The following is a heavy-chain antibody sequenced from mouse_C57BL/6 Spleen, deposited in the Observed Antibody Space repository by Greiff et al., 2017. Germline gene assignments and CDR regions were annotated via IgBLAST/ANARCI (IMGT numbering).Heavy chain of an antibody. D-gene: IGHD2-3*01. CDR1: GYTFTSYW. CDR2: IDPSDSYT. Sequence: QVQLQQSGAELVKPGASVKLSCKASGYTFTSYWMQWVKQRPGQGLEWIGEIDPSDSYTNSNQKFKGKATLTVDTSSSTAYMQLSSLTSEDSAVYYCARGSDGYYLYYFDYWGQGTTLTVSS. J-gene: IGHJ2*01. V-gene: IGHV1-50*01. CDR3: ARGSDGYYLYYFDY.